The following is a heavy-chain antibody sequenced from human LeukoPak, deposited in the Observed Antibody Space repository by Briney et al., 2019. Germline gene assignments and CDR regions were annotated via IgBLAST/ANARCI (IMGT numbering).Heavy chain of an antibody. V-gene: IGHV3-33*06. Sequence: GGSLRLSCAASGFTFSTYGLHWVRQAPGKGLEWVAVIWSDGSTKFYADSVKGRFTISRDNSKNTLFVQMSSLRAEDTAVYYCAKGSRQFSRDKAGPIDYWGQGTLVTVSS. CDR3: AKGSRQFSRDKAGPIDY. CDR1: GFTFSTYG. CDR2: IWSDGSTK. J-gene: IGHJ4*02. D-gene: IGHD6-19*01.